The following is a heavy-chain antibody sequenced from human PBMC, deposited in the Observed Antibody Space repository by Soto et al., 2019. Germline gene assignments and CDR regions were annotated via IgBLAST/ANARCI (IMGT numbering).Heavy chain of an antibody. CDR2: IYSGGST. Sequence: EVQLVESGGGLVQPGGSLRLSCAASGFTVSSNYMSWVRQAPGKGLEWVSVIYSGGSTYYADSVKGRFTISRDNSKNTLYLQMNSLRAEDTAVYYCARDASMVAKGVYWGQGTLVTVSS. CDR3: ARDASMVAKGVY. J-gene: IGHJ4*02. V-gene: IGHV3-66*01. D-gene: IGHD5-12*01. CDR1: GFTVSSNY.